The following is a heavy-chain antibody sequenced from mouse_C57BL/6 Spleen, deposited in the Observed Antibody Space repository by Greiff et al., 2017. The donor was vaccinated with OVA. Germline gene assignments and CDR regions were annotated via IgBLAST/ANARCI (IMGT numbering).Heavy chain of an antibody. CDR1: GYTFTSYW. J-gene: IGHJ2*01. Sequence: QVQLQQPGAELVKPGASVKMSCKASGYTFTSYWITWVKQRPGQGLEWIGDIYPGSGSTNYTEKLKSKATLTEDTSSSTAYMQLSSLTSEDSAVYYCARANWDGDYWGQGTTLTVSS. V-gene: IGHV1-55*01. CDR3: ARANWDGDY. D-gene: IGHD4-1*01. CDR2: IYPGSGST.